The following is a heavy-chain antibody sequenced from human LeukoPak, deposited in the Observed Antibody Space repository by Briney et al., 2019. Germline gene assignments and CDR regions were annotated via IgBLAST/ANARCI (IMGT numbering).Heavy chain of an antibody. V-gene: IGHV3-30*18. CDR2: ISYDGSNK. CDR1: GFSFSTYW. Sequence: GGSLRLSCVASGFSFSTYWINWVRQAPGKGLEWVAVISYDGSNKYYADSVKGRFTISRDNSKNTLYLQMNSLRAEDTAVYYCAKEEGYDILTGYQGYWGQGTLVTVSS. D-gene: IGHD3-9*01. CDR3: AKEEGYDILTGYQGY. J-gene: IGHJ4*02.